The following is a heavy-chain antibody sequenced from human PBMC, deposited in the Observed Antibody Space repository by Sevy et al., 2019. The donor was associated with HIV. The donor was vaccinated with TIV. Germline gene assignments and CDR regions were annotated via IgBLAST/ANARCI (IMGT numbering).Heavy chain of an antibody. CDR2: LNTNTGNP. CDR3: ARDSEDWEYSSGSQGTWYFDL. Sequence: ASVKVSYKASGYTFTSYAMNWVRQAPGQGLEWMGWLNTNTGNPTYAQGFTGRFVFSLDTSVSTAYLQISSLKAEDTAVYYCARDSEDWEYSSGSQGTWYFDLWDRGTLVTVSS. J-gene: IGHJ2*01. D-gene: IGHD6-19*01. CDR1: GYTFTSYA. V-gene: IGHV7-4-1*02.